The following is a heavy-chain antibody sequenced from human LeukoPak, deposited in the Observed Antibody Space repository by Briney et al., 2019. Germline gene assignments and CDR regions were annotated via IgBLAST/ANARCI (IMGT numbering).Heavy chain of an antibody. CDR2: IYTAGST. J-gene: IGHJ3*02. V-gene: IGHV3-53*01. CDR1: GFTVSTNY. D-gene: IGHD3-10*01. Sequence: GGSPRLSCAASGFTVSTNYMSWVRQAPGKGLEWVSIIYTAGSTYYADSVKGRSSISRDNSKNTLYLQMNSLRAEDTALYYCARVTYYFGSGSPPNAFDIWGQGTMVTVSS. CDR3: ARVTYYFGSGSPPNAFDI.